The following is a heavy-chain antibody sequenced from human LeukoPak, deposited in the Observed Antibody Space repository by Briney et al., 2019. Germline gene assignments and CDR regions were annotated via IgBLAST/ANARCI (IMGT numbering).Heavy chain of an antibody. CDR3: AKEARGWQQLVVYLGDKSWFDP. Sequence: PGGSLRLSCAASGFTFSSYAMSWVRQAPGKGLEWVPAISGSGGSTYYADSVKGRFTISRDNSKNTLYLQMNSLRAEDTAVYYCAKEARGWQQLVVYLGDKSWFDPWGQGTLVTVSS. D-gene: IGHD6-13*01. CDR2: ISGSGGST. J-gene: IGHJ5*02. CDR1: GFTFSSYA. V-gene: IGHV3-23*01.